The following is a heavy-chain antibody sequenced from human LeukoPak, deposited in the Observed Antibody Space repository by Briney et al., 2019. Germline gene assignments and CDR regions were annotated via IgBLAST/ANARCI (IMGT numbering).Heavy chain of an antibody. CDR1: GGTFSSYA. CDR2: IIPILGIA. CDR3: AREPNYYDSISNWFDP. J-gene: IGHJ5*02. D-gene: IGHD3-22*01. V-gene: IGHV1-69*04. Sequence: KVSCKASGGTFSSYAISWVRQAPGQGLEWMGRIIPILGIANYAQKFQGRVTITADKSTSTAHMELSSLRSEDTAVYYCAREPNYYDSISNWFDPWGQGTLVTVSS.